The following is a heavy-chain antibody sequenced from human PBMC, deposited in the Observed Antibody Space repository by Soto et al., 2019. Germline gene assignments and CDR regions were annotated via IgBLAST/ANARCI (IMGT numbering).Heavy chain of an antibody. CDR2: ISSSGSTI. V-gene: IGHV3-11*01. D-gene: IGHD6-19*01. CDR1: GFTFSDYY. Sequence: PGGSLRLSCAASGFTFSDYYMSWIRQAPGKGLEWVSYISSSGSTIYYADSVKGRFTISRDNAKNSLYLQMNSLRAEDTAVYYCARRLAVAGMDHWFDPWGQGTLVTVSS. J-gene: IGHJ5*02. CDR3: ARRLAVAGMDHWFDP.